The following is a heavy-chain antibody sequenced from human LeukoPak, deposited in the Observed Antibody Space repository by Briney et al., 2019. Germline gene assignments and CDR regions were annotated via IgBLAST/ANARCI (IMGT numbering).Heavy chain of an antibody. CDR3: ATGVDYGNFDY. CDR2: IVVGSGNT. CDR1: GFTFTSSA. D-gene: IGHD4-17*01. J-gene: IGHJ4*02. V-gene: IGHV1-58*01. Sequence: SVKVSCQASGFTFTSSAVQWVRQARGQRLEWIGWIVVGSGNTNYAQKFQERVTITRDMSTSTAYMELSSLRSEDTAVYYCATGVDYGNFDYWGQGTLVTVSS.